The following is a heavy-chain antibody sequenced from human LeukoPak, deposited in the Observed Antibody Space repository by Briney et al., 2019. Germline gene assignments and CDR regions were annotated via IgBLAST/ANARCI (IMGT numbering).Heavy chain of an antibody. Sequence: GGSLRLSCAASGFTFSDHYMDWVRQASGKGLEWVGRTRNKANSYTTEYAASVKGRFIISRDDSKNSLYLQMNSLKTEDTAVYYCAREAKDSSGFKLGAFDIWGQGTMVTVSS. V-gene: IGHV3-72*01. CDR2: TRNKANSYTT. D-gene: IGHD3-22*01. J-gene: IGHJ3*02. CDR1: GFTFSDHY. CDR3: AREAKDSSGFKLGAFDI.